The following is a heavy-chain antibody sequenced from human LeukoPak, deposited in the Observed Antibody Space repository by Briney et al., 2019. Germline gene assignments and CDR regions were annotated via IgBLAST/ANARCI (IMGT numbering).Heavy chain of an antibody. CDR3: AKYSSGWCFEY. V-gene: IGHV3-23*01. J-gene: IGHJ4*02. D-gene: IGHD6-19*01. CDR1: GFTFSSYA. CDR2: ISASGGST. Sequence: TGGSLRLSCAASGFTFSSYAMSWVRQAPGKGLEWVSGISASGGSTYYADSVKGRFTISRDNSKNTLYLQVNSLRAEDTAVYYCAKYSSGWCFEYWGQRTLVTVSS.